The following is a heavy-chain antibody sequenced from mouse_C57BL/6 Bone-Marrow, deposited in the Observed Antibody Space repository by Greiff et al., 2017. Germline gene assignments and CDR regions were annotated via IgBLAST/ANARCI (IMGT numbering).Heavy chain of an antibody. CDR2: IRNKANGYTT. V-gene: IGHV7-3*01. CDR1: GFTFTDYY. J-gene: IGHJ4*01. D-gene: IGHD2-4*01. Sequence: EVMLVESGGGLVQPGGSLSLSCAASGFTFTDYYMSWVRQPPGKALEWLGFIRNKANGYTTEYSASVKGRFTISRDNSQSILYLQMNALRAEDSATYYCARSPYDYGNYAMDYWGQGTSVTVSS. CDR3: ARSPYDYGNYAMDY.